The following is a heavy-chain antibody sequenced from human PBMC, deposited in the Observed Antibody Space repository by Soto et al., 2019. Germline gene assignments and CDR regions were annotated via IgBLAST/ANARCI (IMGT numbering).Heavy chain of an antibody. Sequence: PGGSLTLSCAASGFSLSSCSMNWFRQAPGKGLEWVSSISSSSSYIYYADSVKGRFTISRDNAKNSLYLQMNSLRAEDTAVYYCARGTGGATTGLFDYWGQGTLVTVSS. CDR2: ISSSSSYI. J-gene: IGHJ4*02. CDR3: ARGTGGATTGLFDY. D-gene: IGHD1-26*01. V-gene: IGHV3-21*01. CDR1: GFSLSSCS.